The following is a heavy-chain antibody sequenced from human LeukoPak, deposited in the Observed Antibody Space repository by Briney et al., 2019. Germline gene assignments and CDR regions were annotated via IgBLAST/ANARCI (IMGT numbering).Heavy chain of an antibody. D-gene: IGHD1-14*01. CDR1: GGPISSYY. CDR3: ATIGMEV. Sequence: SETLSLTCTVSGGPISSYYWSWIRQPPGKGLEWIGYIYYSGSTNYNPSLKSRVTISVDTSKNQFSLKLSSVTAADTAVYYCATIGMEVWGQGTLVTVSS. J-gene: IGHJ4*02. CDR2: IYYSGST. V-gene: IGHV4-59*01.